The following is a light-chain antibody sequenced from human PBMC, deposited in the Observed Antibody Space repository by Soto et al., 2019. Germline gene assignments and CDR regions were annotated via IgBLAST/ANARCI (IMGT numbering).Light chain of an antibody. CDR1: QGIDTY. Sequence: AIQMTQSPSSFSASVGDRVTITCRASQGIDTYLAWYQQKPGKAPRLLMYATSVLESGVPSRFSGSGSGTDYTLTISSLQSEDFATYYCQQYYALPPPFGQGTKLDMK. V-gene: IGKV1-8*01. J-gene: IGKJ2*01. CDR3: QQYYALPPP. CDR2: ATS.